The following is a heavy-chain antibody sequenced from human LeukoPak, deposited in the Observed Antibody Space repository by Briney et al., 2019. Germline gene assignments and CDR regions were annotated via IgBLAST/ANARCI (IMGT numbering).Heavy chain of an antibody. CDR1: GGSISSYY. CDR3: ARFNGRRYMDV. CDR2: IYYSGNT. D-gene: IGHD2-8*01. Sequence: SETLSLICTVSGGSISSYYWSWIRQPPGKGLEWIGYIYYSGNTNYNPSLKSRVIISVNTSKNQFSLKLSSVTAADTAVYYCARFNGRRYMDVWGKGTTVTVSS. J-gene: IGHJ6*03. V-gene: IGHV4-59*08.